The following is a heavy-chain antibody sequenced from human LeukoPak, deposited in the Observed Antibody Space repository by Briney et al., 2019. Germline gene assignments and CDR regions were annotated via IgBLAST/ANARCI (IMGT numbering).Heavy chain of an antibody. D-gene: IGHD5-18*01. J-gene: IGHJ4*02. CDR3: ARELCGYSYGSVDY. CDR2: INHSGST. Sequence: ETSETLSLTCAVYGGSFSGYYWSWIRQPPGKGLEWIGEINHSGSTNYNPSLKSRVTISVDTSKNQFSLKLSSVTAADTAVYYCARELCGYSYGSVDYWGQGTLVTVSS. CDR1: GGSFSGYY. V-gene: IGHV4-34*01.